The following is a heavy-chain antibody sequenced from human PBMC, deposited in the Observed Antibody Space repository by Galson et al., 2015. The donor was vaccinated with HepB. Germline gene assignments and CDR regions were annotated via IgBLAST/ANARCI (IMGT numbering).Heavy chain of an antibody. Sequence: SLRLSCAASGFTFSSYAMSWVRQAPGKGLEWVSAISGSGGSTYYADSVKGRFTISRDNSKNTLYLQMNSLRAEDTAVYYCAKVPLEYWYFDLWGRGTLVTVSS. J-gene: IGHJ2*01. D-gene: IGHD5-24*01. CDR1: GFTFSSYA. CDR3: AKVPLEYWYFDL. CDR2: ISGSGGST. V-gene: IGHV3-23*01.